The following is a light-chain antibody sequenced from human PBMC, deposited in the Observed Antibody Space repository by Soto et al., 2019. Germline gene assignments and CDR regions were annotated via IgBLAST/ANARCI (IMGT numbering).Light chain of an antibody. V-gene: IGKV3-20*01. CDR2: GAS. Sequence: EIVLTQSPGTLSLSPGERATLSCTASQSVSRSYLAWYQQKPGQAPRLLIYGASSRATGIPDRFSGSGSGTDFTLTISRLEPEDFAVYYCHQYGTSPPGYTVGQGTKLQSK. CDR3: HQYGTSPPGYT. CDR1: QSVSRSY. J-gene: IGKJ2*01.